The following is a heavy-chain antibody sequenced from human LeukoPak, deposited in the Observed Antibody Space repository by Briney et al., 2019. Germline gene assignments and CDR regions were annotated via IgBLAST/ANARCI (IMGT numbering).Heavy chain of an antibody. J-gene: IGHJ5*02. CDR2: IYTSGST. Sequence: SETLSLTCTVSGGSLSSYYWSWIRQPAGKGLEWIGRIYTSGSTNYNPSLKSRVTISVDKSKNQFSLKLSSVTAADTAVYYCAKASIAAAGCFDPWGQGTLVTVSS. CDR3: AKASIAAAGCFDP. V-gene: IGHV4-4*07. CDR1: GGSLSSYY. D-gene: IGHD6-13*01.